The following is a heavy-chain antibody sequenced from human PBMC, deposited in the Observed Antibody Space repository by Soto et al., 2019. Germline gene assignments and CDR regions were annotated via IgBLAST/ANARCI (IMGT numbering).Heavy chain of an antibody. CDR2: TYYRSKWYN. CDR1: GDSVSSNSAA. CDR3: ARQSGSYLYYYYYAADA. J-gene: IGHJ6*02. Sequence: SQTLSLTCAISGDSVSSNSAAWNWIRQSPSRGLEWLGRTYYRSKWYNDYAVSVKSRITINPDTSKNQFSLQLNSVTPEDTAVYYCARQSGSYLYYYYYAADAWGQGTAVTVSS. D-gene: IGHD1-26*01. V-gene: IGHV6-1*01.